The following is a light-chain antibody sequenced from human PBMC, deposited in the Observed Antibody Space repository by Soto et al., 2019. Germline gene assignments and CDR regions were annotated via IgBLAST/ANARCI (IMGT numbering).Light chain of an antibody. CDR2: DVS. CDR3: CSYAGSFYG. J-gene: IGLJ1*01. V-gene: IGLV2-11*01. CDR1: SSDVGGYDY. Sequence: QAVLTEPRSVSGSPGQSHTIYCTGTSSDVGGYDYVSWYEQEAGKAPGLMIYDVSKRPSGVPDRFSSSKSGNTASLTISGLQAEDEADYYCCSYAGSFYGFGTGTKVTVL.